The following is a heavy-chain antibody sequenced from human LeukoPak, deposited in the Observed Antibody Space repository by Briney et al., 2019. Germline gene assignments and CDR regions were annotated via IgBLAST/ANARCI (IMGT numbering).Heavy chain of an antibody. CDR2: ISSSDPNT. V-gene: IGHV3-23*01. J-gene: IGHJ4*02. Sequence: GGSLRLSCTASGFTFNRYAMSWVRQAPGKGLEWVSAISSSDPNTYYADSVRGRFTISRDNSKNTLYLQMNSLRVEDTAVYYCAKRISASSGYDYWGQGTLVTVSS. D-gene: IGHD6-19*01. CDR1: GFTFNRYA. CDR3: AKRISASSGYDY.